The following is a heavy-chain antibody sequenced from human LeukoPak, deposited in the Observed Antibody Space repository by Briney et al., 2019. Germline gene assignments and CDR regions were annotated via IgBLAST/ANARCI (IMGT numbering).Heavy chain of an antibody. J-gene: IGHJ4*02. CDR3: ARDLFVVAFDY. D-gene: IGHD2-15*01. CDR1: GYTFTNYG. Sequence: ASVKVSCKASGYTFTNYGISWVRQAPGQGLEWMGWISAHNGNIKYAQNLQGRVTTTTDTSTSTAYMELRSLRSDDTAVYYCARDLFVVAFDYWGQGTLVTVSS. V-gene: IGHV1-18*01. CDR2: ISAHNGNI.